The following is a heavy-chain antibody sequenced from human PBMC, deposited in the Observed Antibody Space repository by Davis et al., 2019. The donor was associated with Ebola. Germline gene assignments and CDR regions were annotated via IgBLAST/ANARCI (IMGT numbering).Heavy chain of an antibody. J-gene: IGHJ6*02. V-gene: IGHV3-23*01. Sequence: PGGSLRLSCRASGFTFGSYHMTWVRQAPGKGLEWVSGIRAGDDTTHYAESVKGRFTISRDNSINTLYLEMKSLRVEDTALYYCAKGTWEAYGMDVWGQGTTVTVSS. D-gene: IGHD1-26*01. CDR2: IRAGDDTT. CDR1: GFTFGSYH. CDR3: AKGTWEAYGMDV.